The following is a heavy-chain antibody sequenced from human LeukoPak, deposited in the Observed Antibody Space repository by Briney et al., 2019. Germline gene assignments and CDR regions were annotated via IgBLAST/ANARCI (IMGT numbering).Heavy chain of an antibody. V-gene: IGHV1-8*01. CDR3: ARGRYDILSPAHHYYYYYGMDV. J-gene: IGHJ6*02. Sequence: ASVKVSCKASGYTFTSYDINWVRQATGQGLEWMGWMNPNSGNTGYAQKFQGRVTMTRNTSISTAYEELSSLRSEDTAVYYCARGRYDILSPAHHYYYYYGMDVWGQGTTVTVSS. D-gene: IGHD3-9*01. CDR1: GYTFTSYD. CDR2: MNPNSGNT.